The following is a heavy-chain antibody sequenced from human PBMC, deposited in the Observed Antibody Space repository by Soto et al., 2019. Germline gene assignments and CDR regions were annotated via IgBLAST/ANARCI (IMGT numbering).Heavy chain of an antibody. CDR2: ISYDGSNK. Sequence: GGSLRLSCAASGFTFSSYGMHWVRQAPGKGLEWVAVISYDGSNKYYADSVKGRFTISRDNAKTSLYLQMNSLRAEDTAVYYCAREGINNYNEYYFDALGQGAVVTVSS. V-gene: IGHV3-30*03. CDR1: GFTFSSYG. D-gene: IGHD4-4*01. CDR3: AREGINNYNEYYFDA. J-gene: IGHJ4*02.